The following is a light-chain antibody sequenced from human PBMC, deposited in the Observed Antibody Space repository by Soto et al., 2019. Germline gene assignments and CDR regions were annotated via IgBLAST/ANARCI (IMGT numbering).Light chain of an antibody. Sequence: DVQMTQSPSSVSASVGDRVIITCRASQGIGNYLAWFRQKPGKAPESLIYGASTLHSGVPSRFSGSGSGTHFTLTISGLQSEDFATYFCHQYNHFPPTFGGGTKVEVK. CDR3: HQYNHFPPT. V-gene: IGKV1-16*01. CDR1: QGIGNY. CDR2: GAS. J-gene: IGKJ4*01.